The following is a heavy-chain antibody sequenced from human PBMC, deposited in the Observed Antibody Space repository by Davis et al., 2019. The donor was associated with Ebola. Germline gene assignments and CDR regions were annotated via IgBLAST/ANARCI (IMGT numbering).Heavy chain of an antibody. CDR1: GYTFTSYG. V-gene: IGHV1-2*06. CDR2: INPNSGGT. D-gene: IGHD6-19*01. J-gene: IGHJ4*02. Sequence: VSVKVSCKASGYTFTSYGISWVRQAPGQGLEWMGRINPNSGGTNYAQKFQGRVTMTRDTSISTAYMELSRLRSDDTAVYYCASSERSGWPDFDYWGQGTLVTVSS. CDR3: ASSERSGWPDFDY.